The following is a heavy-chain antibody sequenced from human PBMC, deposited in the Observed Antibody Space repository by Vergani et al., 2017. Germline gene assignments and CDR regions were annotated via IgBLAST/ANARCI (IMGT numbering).Heavy chain of an antibody. Sequence: EVQLVESGGGLVQPGRSLRLSCAASGFTFDDYAMHWVRQAPGKGLERVSGISWNSGSIGYADSVKGRFTISRDNAKNSLYLQMNSLRAEDTALYYCAKARYCSSTSCLYYYGMDVWGQGTTVTVSS. CDR3: AKARYCSSTSCLYYYGMDV. V-gene: IGHV3-9*01. D-gene: IGHD2-2*01. CDR2: ISWNSGSI. CDR1: GFTFDDYA. J-gene: IGHJ6*02.